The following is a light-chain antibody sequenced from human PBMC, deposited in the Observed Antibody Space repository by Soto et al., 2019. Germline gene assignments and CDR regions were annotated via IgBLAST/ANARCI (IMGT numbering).Light chain of an antibody. CDR2: GAS. CDR1: QSVSSNY. V-gene: IGKV3-20*01. J-gene: IGKJ2*01. CDR3: TPHRSSHCNS. Sequence: EIVLSQSPGTLSLSPGGRATLSCRATQSVSSNYLAWYQQKPGQAPRLLIYGASIRATGIPDRFSGSGSGTHFSITISRLEPEDFAVYYCTPHRSSHCNSFGMENQLQIK.